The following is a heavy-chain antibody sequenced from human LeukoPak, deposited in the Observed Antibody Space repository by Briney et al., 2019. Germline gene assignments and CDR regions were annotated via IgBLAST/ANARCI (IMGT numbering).Heavy chain of an antibody. V-gene: IGHV3-38-3*01. Sequence: GGSLRLSCAASGFTVSSNEMSWVRQAPGKGLEWVSSISGGSTYYADSRKGRFTISRDNSKNTLYLQMNNLRADDTAVYYRAKKGQADDYGKPDWGQGTLVTVSS. CDR3: AKKGQADDYGKPD. D-gene: IGHD4-17*01. J-gene: IGHJ4*02. CDR1: GFTVSSNE. CDR2: ISGGST.